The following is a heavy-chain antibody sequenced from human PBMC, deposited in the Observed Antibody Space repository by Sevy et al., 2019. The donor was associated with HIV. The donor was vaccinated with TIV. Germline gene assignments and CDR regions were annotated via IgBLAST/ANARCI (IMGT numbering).Heavy chain of an antibody. Sequence: GESLKISCKASGYTFTNYYMHWVRQAPGQGLEWMGIINPSDVSTIYAQKFQGRVTMTRDTSTSTVYMELSSLRSDDTAVYYCGRTSPRGGFDYWGQRALVTVSS. CDR1: GYTFTNYY. CDR2: INPSDVST. J-gene: IGHJ4*02. D-gene: IGHD3-16*01. CDR3: GRTSPRGGFDY. V-gene: IGHV1-46*03.